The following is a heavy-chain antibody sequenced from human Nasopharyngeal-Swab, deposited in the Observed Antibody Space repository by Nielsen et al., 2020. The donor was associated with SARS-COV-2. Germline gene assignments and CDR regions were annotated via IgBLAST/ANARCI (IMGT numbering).Heavy chain of an antibody. CDR2: IIPIFGTA. D-gene: IGHD5-12*01. CDR1: GGIFSSYA. CDR3: ARTVATGPYYFDY. V-gene: IGHV1-69*13. J-gene: IGHJ4*02. Sequence: SVKVSCKASGGIFSSYAISWVRQARGQGLEWMGGIIPIFGTANYAQKFQGRVTITADESTSTAYMELSSLRSEDTAVYYCARTVATGPYYFDYWGQGTLVTVSS.